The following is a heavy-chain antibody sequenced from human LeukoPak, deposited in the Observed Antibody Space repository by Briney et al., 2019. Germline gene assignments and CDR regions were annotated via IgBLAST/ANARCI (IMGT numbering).Heavy chain of an antibody. J-gene: IGHJ4*02. V-gene: IGHV4-30-2*01. CDR1: GGSISSGGYY. CDR3: AREGQMTPHFDY. Sequence: PSGTLSLTCTVSGGSISSGGYYWSWIRQPPGKGLEWIGYIYHSGSTYYNPSLKSRVTISVDRSKNQFSLKLSSVTAADTAVYYCAREGQMTPHFDYWGQGTLVTVSS. D-gene: IGHD2-15*01. CDR2: IYHSGST.